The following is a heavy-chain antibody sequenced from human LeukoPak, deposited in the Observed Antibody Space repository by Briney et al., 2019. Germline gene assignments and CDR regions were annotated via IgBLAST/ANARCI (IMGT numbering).Heavy chain of an antibody. CDR2: ISSGSSTT. D-gene: IGHD3-10*01. CDR3: ARGRGLTLSYHYFDY. J-gene: IGHJ4*02. V-gene: IGHV3-48*02. Sequence: GGSLRLSCAASGFTFSPLGMNWVRQAPERGLEWVSYISSGSSTTYYADSVKGRFTISRDSAKNSLYLQMNSLRDEDTAVYYCARGRGLTLSYHYFDYWGQGTLVTVSS. CDR1: GFTFSPLG.